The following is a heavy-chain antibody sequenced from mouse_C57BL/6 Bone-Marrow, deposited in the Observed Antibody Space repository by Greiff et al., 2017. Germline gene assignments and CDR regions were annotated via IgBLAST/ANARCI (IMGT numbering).Heavy chain of an antibody. D-gene: IGHD1-1*01. V-gene: IGHV1-26*01. Sequence: VQLQLSGPELVKPGASVKISCKASGYTFTDYYMNWVKQSHGKSLEWIGDINPNNGGTSSNQQFKGKATLTVDKYSSTAYMELRSLTSEDSAVYYCAVYYGSSNYAMDYWGQGTSVTGSS. CDR2: INPNNGGT. CDR3: AVYYGSSNYAMDY. CDR1: GYTFTDYY. J-gene: IGHJ4*01.